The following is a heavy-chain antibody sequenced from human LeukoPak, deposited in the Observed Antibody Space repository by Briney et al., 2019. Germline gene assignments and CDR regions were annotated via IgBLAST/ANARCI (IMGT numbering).Heavy chain of an antibody. D-gene: IGHD6-19*01. CDR2: IKQDGSEK. V-gene: IGHV3-7*01. J-gene: IGHJ4*02. CDR1: GFTFSHYW. CDR3: ARVQQWLAGFDY. Sequence: GGSLRLSCEASGFTFSHYWMTWYRQAPGKGLEWVANIKQDGSEKYYVDSVKGRFTISRDNAKNSLYLQMNSLRAEDTAVYYCARVQQWLAGFDYWGQGTLVTVSS.